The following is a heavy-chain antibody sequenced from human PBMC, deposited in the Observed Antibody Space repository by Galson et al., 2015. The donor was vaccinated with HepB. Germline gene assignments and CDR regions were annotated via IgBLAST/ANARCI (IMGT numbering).Heavy chain of an antibody. Sequence: SETLSLTCTVSGGSISSYYWSWIRQPAGKGLEWIGRIYTSGSTNYNPSLKSRVTMSVDTSKNQFSLKLSSVTAADTAVYYCASSRDYVWALNEDAFDIWGQGTMVTVSS. J-gene: IGHJ3*02. CDR3: ASSRDYVWALNEDAFDI. D-gene: IGHD3-16*01. V-gene: IGHV4-4*07. CDR1: GGSISSYY. CDR2: IYTSGST.